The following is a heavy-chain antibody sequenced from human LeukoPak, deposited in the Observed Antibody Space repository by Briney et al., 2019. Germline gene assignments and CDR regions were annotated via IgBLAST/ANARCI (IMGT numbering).Heavy chain of an antibody. CDR3: AREATHDDRGFDY. CDR1: GGSISDSSYY. Sequence: PSETLSLTCTVSGGSISDSSYYWDWIRQPPGKGLEWIGSIYYSGSTYYTPSLKSRLTISVDTSKNQFSLKLSSVTAAGTAVYYCAREATHDDRGFDYWGQGTLVTVSS. D-gene: IGHD3-9*01. V-gene: IGHV4-39*02. J-gene: IGHJ4*02. CDR2: IYYSGST.